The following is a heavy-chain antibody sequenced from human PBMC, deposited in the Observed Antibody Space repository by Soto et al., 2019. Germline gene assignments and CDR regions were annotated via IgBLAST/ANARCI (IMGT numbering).Heavy chain of an antibody. CDR2: GSYSGTT. CDR3: ARGATVTQYDY. V-gene: IGHV4-61*01. Sequence: SETLSRTCTVSGVSVSSGSFYWAWIRQPPGKGLEWIGFGSYSGTTNYKPSLKSRVTISVDTSRSQISLKVSSLTAADTAVYYCARGATVTQYDYWGQGTLVTVSS. D-gene: IGHD4-17*01. J-gene: IGHJ4*02. CDR1: GVSVSSGSFY.